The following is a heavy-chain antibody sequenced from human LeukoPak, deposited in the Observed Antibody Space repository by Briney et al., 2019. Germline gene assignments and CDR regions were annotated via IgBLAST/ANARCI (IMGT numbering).Heavy chain of an antibody. CDR3: ARDRLWQQLEYWFDP. CDR1: GGSISSYY. D-gene: IGHD6-13*01. Sequence: SETLSLTCTVSGGSISSYYWSWIRQPPGKGLEWIGYIYYGGSTNYNPSLKSRVTISVDTSKNQFSLKLSSVTAADTAVYYCARDRLWQQLEYWFDPWGQGTLVTVSS. J-gene: IGHJ5*02. CDR2: IYYGGST. V-gene: IGHV4-59*01.